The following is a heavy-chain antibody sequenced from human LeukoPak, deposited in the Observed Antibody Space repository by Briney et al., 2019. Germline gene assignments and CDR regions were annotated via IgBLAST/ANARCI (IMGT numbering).Heavy chain of an antibody. CDR2: IKQDGSEK. J-gene: IGHJ4*02. CDR3: ARGDLIVVVTAIADY. CDR1: GFTFSSYW. D-gene: IGHD2-21*02. V-gene: IGHV3-7*01. Sequence: SGGSLRLSCAASGFTFSSYWMSWVRQAPGKGLEWVANIKQDGSEKYYVESVKGRFTISRDNAKNSLYLQMNSLRAEDTAVYYCARGDLIVVVTAIADYWGQGTLVTVSS.